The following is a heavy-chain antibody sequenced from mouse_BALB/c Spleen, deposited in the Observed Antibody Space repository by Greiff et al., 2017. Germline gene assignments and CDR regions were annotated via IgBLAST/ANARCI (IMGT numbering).Heavy chain of an antibody. Sequence: VQLQQSGPGLVKPSQSLSLTCTVTGYSITSDYAWNWIRQFPGNKLEWMGYISYSGSTSYNPSLKSRISITRDTSKNQFFLQLNSVTTEDTATYYCARGYYRYDYAMDYWGQGTSVTVSS. J-gene: IGHJ4*01. V-gene: IGHV3-2*02. CDR1: GYSITSDYA. CDR3: ARGYYRYDYAMDY. CDR2: ISYSGST. D-gene: IGHD2-14*01.